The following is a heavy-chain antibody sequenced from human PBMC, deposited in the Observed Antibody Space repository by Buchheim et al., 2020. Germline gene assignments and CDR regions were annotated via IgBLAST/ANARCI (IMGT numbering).Heavy chain of an antibody. CDR1: GYTFTSYW. V-gene: IGHV5-10-1*01. D-gene: IGHD2-2*01. J-gene: IGHJ6*02. Sequence: EVQLVQSGAVLKKPGESLRISCQTSGYTFTSYWTYWVRQMPGKGLEWMGRIDPTDSYANYSPSFQGHVTISVDKSISTAYPQWSSLKASDTAMYYCARQGFHYTSPTHFGLDVWGQGTT. CDR2: IDPTDSYA. CDR3: ARQGFHYTSPTHFGLDV.